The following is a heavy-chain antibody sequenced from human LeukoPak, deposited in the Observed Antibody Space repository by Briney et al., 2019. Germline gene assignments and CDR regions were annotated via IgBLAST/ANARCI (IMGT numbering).Heavy chain of an antibody. CDR3: ATIAGSSSF. J-gene: IGHJ4*02. V-gene: IGHV4-59*08. CDR1: GGSMNAYY. Sequence: SETLSLTCTVSGGSMNAYYWTWFRQPPGKGLEWIGYIYYSGSTNYNPSLKSRLTISVDTSNNQFSLKLSSVTAADTAVYYCATIAGSSSFWGQGTLVTVSS. D-gene: IGHD6-6*01. CDR2: IYYSGST.